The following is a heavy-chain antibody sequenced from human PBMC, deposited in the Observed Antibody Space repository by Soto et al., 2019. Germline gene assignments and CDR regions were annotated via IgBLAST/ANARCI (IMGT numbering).Heavy chain of an antibody. CDR1: GFTFSSYW. CDR2: IKQDGSEK. Sequence: EVQLVESGGGLVQPGGSLRLSCAASGFTFSSYWMSWVRQAPGKGLEWVANIKQDGSEKCYVDSVKGRFTISRDNAKNSLYLQMNSLRAEDTAVYYCARDRYCSSTSCYSGAFDIWGQGTMVTVSS. J-gene: IGHJ3*02. D-gene: IGHD2-2*01. V-gene: IGHV3-7*01. CDR3: ARDRYCSSTSCYSGAFDI.